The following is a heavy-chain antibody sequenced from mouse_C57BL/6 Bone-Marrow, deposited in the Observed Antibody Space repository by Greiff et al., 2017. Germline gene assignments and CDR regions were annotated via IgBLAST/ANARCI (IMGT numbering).Heavy chain of an antibody. CDR1: GYTFTSYW. CDR3: EGWLLPWYFDV. Sequence: QVQLQQPGAELVKPGASVKLSCKASGYTFTSYWMHWVKQRPGQGLEWIGMIHPNSGSTNYNEKFKSKATLTVDKSSSTAYMQLSSLTSEDSAVYYCEGWLLPWYFDVGGTGTTVTVSA. V-gene: IGHV1-64*01. D-gene: IGHD2-3*01. CDR2: IHPNSGST. J-gene: IGHJ1*03.